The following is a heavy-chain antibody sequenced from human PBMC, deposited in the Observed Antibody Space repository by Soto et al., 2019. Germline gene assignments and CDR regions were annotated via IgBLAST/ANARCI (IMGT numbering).Heavy chain of an antibody. V-gene: IGHV3-23*01. J-gene: IGHJ4*02. CDR1: GFTFSSYA. Sequence: GESLKISCAASGFTFSSYAMSWVRQAPGKGLEWVSAISGSGGSTYYADSVKGRFTISRDNSKNTLYLQMNSLRAEDTAVYYCAKDRAYYYDSASGGWGQGTLVTVSS. CDR3: AKDRAYYYDSASGG. D-gene: IGHD3-22*01. CDR2: ISGSGGST.